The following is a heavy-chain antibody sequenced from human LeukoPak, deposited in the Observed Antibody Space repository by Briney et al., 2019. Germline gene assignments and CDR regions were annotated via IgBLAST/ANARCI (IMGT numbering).Heavy chain of an antibody. Sequence: GSLSLSCAASGFTFSHYWMGWVRPAPGKGLDWVANIKHDEIENYPADSVTGRFTISRDNAENSLFLQMNSLRPDDTAVYFCVKLVVVTATYWYFDVWGRGTPITVSS. V-gene: IGHV3-7*01. D-gene: IGHD2-21*02. CDR1: GFTFSHYW. CDR2: IKHDEIEN. CDR3: VKLVVVTATYWYFDV. J-gene: IGHJ2*01.